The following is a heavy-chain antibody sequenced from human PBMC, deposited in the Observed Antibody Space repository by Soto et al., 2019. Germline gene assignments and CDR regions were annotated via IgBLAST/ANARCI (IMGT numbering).Heavy chain of an antibody. Sequence: PGWSLRLCCAASGYTFSAYNINWPHQTPGTGLEWVSSITSSSSSIYYADSLKGRFTISRDNAKNSLYLQMNSLRAEDTAVYYCASHYGDNGWFDPWGQGTLVTVSS. J-gene: IGHJ5*02. D-gene: IGHD4-17*01. V-gene: IGHV3-21*06. CDR3: ASHYGDNGWFDP. CDR1: GYTFSAYN. CDR2: ITSSSSSI.